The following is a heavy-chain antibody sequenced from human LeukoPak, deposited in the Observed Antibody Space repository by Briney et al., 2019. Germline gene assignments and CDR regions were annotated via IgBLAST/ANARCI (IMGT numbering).Heavy chain of an antibody. CDR2: INPNSGGT. Sequence: GASVKVSCKASGYTFTGYFMHWVPQAPGQGLEWMGWINPNSGGTNYAQKFKGRVTMSRNSSISTAYMELSSLRSEDTAVYYCARVSLRYRRAFDIWGQGTMVTVSS. CDR1: GYTFTGYF. V-gene: IGHV1-2*02. D-gene: IGHD1-14*01. J-gene: IGHJ3*02. CDR3: ARVSLRYRRAFDI.